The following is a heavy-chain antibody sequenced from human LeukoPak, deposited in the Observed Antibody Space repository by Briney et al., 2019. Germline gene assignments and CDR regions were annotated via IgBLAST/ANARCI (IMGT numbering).Heavy chain of an antibody. V-gene: IGHV4-39*01. CDR3: ARHYKVPAGGSYYFEY. CDR2: IYYSGCT. J-gene: IGHJ4*02. CDR1: GGSISSSSYY. D-gene: IGHD2-2*01. Sequence: SETLSLTCTVSGGSISSSSYYWGWIRQPPGKGLEWIGCIYYSGCTYYKPSLKSRVTISVDTSTNQFSLKLSSVTAADTAVYYCARHYKVPAGGSYYFEYWGQGNLVTVSS.